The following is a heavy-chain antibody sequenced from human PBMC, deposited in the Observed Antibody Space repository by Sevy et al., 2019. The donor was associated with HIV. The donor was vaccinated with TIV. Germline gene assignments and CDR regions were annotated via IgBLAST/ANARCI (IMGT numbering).Heavy chain of an antibody. V-gene: IGHV3-9*01. Sequence: SLRLSCAASGFTFDDYAMHWVRQAPGKGLEWVSGISWNSGSIGYADSVKGRFTISRDNAKNSLYLQMNSLRAEDTALYYCAKDKVGSGSYYYYGMDVWGQGTTVTVSS. CDR3: AKDKVGSGSYYYYGMDV. J-gene: IGHJ6*02. D-gene: IGHD1-26*01. CDR1: GFTFDDYA. CDR2: ISWNSGSI.